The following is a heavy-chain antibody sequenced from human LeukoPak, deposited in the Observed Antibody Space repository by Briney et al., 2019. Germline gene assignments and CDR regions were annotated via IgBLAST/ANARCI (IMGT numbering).Heavy chain of an antibody. J-gene: IGHJ4*02. D-gene: IGHD3-22*01. CDR2: IYHSGST. V-gene: IGHV4-38-2*01. CDR3: ARLQGQYYYDSSGYLY. Sequence: SETLSLTCAVSGYSISSGYYWGWIRQPPGEGLEWIGSIYHSGSTYYNPSLKSRVTISVDTSKNQFSLKLSSVTAADTAVYYCARLQGQYYYDSSGYLYWGQGTLVTVSS. CDR1: GYSISSGYY.